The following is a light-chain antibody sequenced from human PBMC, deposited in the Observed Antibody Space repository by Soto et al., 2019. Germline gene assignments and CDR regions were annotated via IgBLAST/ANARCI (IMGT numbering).Light chain of an antibody. CDR3: QQRSAWPWT. Sequence: EIVLTQSPATLSLSPGDRATLSCRASHSVGSLLAWYQQKPGQAPRLLMYFASNRATGIPPRFSGSGSGTDFTLTIDSLEPEDLAVYYCQQRSAWPWTFGQGTRVEIK. V-gene: IGKV3-11*01. CDR2: FAS. CDR1: HSVGSL. J-gene: IGKJ1*01.